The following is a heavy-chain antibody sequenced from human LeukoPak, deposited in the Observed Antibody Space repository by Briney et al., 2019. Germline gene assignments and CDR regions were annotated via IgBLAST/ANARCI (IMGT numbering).Heavy chain of an antibody. J-gene: IGHJ4*02. Sequence: GGSLRLSCAASGFTFSSYSMNWVRQAPGKGLEWVSYISSSSSTIYYADSVKGRFTISRDNAKNSLYLQMNSLRAEDTAVYYCARDRAFYGGNGFDFDYWGQGTLVTVSS. D-gene: IGHD4-23*01. V-gene: IGHV3-48*01. CDR3: ARDRAFYGGNGFDFDY. CDR2: ISSSSSTI. CDR1: GFTFSSYS.